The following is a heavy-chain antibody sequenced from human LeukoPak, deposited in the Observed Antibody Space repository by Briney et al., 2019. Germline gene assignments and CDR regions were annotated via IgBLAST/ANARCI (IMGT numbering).Heavy chain of an antibody. V-gene: IGHV4-34*01. D-gene: IGHD6-13*01. Sequence: SETLSLTCAVYGGSLSGYYWSWIRQPPGKGLEWIGEINHSGSTNYNPSLKSRVTISVDTSKNQFSLKLSSVTAADTAVYYCARVEKGIAAAGYTNYYYYYGMDVWGQGTTVTVSS. CDR1: GGSLSGYY. CDR3: ARVEKGIAAAGYTNYYYYYGMDV. J-gene: IGHJ6*02. CDR2: INHSGST.